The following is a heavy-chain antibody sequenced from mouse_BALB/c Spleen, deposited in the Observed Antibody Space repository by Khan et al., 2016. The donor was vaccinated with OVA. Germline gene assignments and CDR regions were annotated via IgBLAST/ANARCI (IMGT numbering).Heavy chain of an antibody. CDR2: IYPGSFNT. V-gene: IGHV1S56*01. CDR3: ARDDDCLGNAMDH. CDR1: GYTFTTYY. D-gene: IGHD2-13*01. J-gene: IGHJ4*01. Sequence: QVQLQQSGPDLVKPGASVRISCKASGYTFTTYYIHWVKQRPGQGLEWIGWIYPGSFNTNYSEKFKGKATLTADRSSSTAYMHLNSLTSEDSAVYCCARDDDCLGNAMDHWGQGTSVTVSS.